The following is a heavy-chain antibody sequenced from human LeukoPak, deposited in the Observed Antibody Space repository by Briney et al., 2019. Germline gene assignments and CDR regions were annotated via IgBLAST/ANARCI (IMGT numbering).Heavy chain of an antibody. V-gene: IGHV4-4*07. CDR3: ARGAGAADY. Sequence: NPSETLSLTCTVSGGSISSYYWSWLRQPAGKGLEWIGRIYTSGSINYNPSLKSRVTMAVDTSKNQFSLRLTSVTAADTAVYYCARGAGAADYWGQGTLVTVSS. D-gene: IGHD1-26*01. J-gene: IGHJ4*02. CDR2: IYTSGSI. CDR1: GGSISSYY.